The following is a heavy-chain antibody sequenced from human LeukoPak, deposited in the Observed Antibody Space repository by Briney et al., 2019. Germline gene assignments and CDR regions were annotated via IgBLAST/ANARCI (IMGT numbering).Heavy chain of an antibody. CDR2: ISWNSGSI. Sequence: GGSLRLSCAASGFTFNSYNMHWVRQAPGKGLEWVSGISWNSGSIGYADSVKGRFTISRDNAKNSLYLQMNSLRAEDTALYYCAKGPWYFDYWGQGTLVTVSS. CDR1: GFTFNSYN. V-gene: IGHV3-9*01. CDR3: AKGPWYFDY. J-gene: IGHJ4*02.